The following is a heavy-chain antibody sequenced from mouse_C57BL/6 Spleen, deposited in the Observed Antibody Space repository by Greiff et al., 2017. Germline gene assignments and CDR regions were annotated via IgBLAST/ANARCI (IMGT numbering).Heavy chain of an antibody. D-gene: IGHD3-3*01. J-gene: IGHJ2*01. CDR2: IDPSDSYT. Sequence: QVQLQQPGAELVRPGTSVKLSCKASGYTFTSYWMHWVKQRPGQGLEWIGVIDPSDSYTNYNQKFKGKATLTVDTSSSTAYMQLSSLTSADSSVYYCAREGTYYCDYWGQGTTLTVSS. CDR3: AREGTYYCDY. V-gene: IGHV1-59*01. CDR1: GYTFTSYW.